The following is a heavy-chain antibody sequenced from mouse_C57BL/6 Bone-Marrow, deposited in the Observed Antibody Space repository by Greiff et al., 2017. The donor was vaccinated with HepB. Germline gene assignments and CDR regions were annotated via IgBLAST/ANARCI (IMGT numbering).Heavy chain of an antibody. V-gene: IGHV1-18*01. Sequence: EVQLQQSGPELVKPGASVKIPCKASGYTFTDYNMDWVKQSHGKSLEWIGDINPNNGGTIYNQKFKGKATLTVEKSSSTAYMELSSLTSEDTAVYYCARRALGLYFDVWGTVTTVTVSS. J-gene: IGHJ1*03. CDR1: GYTFTDYN. D-gene: IGHD2-10*02. CDR2: INPNNGGT. CDR3: ARRALGLYFDV.